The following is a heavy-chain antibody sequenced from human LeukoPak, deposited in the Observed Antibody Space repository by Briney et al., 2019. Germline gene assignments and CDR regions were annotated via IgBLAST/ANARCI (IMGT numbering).Heavy chain of an antibody. V-gene: IGHV4-4*07. CDR2: IYTSGST. CDR3: ARGYCSGGSCHNNWFDP. J-gene: IGHJ5*02. CDR1: GGSISSYY. D-gene: IGHD2-15*01. Sequence: SETLSLTCTVSGGSISSYYWSWIRQPAGKGLEWIGRIYTSGSTNYNPSLKSRVTMSVDTSKNQFSLKLSSVTAADTAVYYCARGYCSGGSCHNNWFDPWGQGTLVTVSS.